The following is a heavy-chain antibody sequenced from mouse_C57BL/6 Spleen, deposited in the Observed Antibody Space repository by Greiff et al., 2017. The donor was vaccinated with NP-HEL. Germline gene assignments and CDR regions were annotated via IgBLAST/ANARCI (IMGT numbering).Heavy chain of an antibody. CDR1: GYTFTNYW. D-gene: IGHD2-4*01. CDR3: ARWTMIVDWYFDV. Sequence: VQLQQSGAELVRPGTSVKMSCKASGYTFTNYWIGWAKQRPGHGLEWIGDIYPGGGYTNYNEKFKGKATLTADKSSSTAYMQFSSLTSEDSAIYYCARWTMIVDWYFDVWGTGTTVTVSS. J-gene: IGHJ1*03. V-gene: IGHV1-63*01. CDR2: IYPGGGYT.